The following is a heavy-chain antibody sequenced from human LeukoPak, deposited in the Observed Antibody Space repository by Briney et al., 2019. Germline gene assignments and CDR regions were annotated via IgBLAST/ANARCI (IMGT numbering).Heavy chain of an antibody. D-gene: IGHD5-18*01. CDR2: IYYSGST. CDR1: GGSISSYY. Sequence: PSKTLSLTCTVSGGSISSYYWSWIRQPPGKGLEWIGYIYYSGSTNYNPSLKSRVTISVDTSKNQFSLKLSSVTAADTAVYYCARLRGYSYGYYYYGMDVWGQGTTVTVSS. CDR3: ARLRGYSYGYYYYGMDV. J-gene: IGHJ6*02. V-gene: IGHV4-59*01.